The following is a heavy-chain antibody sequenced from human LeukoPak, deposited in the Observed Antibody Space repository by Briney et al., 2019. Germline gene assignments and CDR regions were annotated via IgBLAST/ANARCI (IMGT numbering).Heavy chain of an antibody. V-gene: IGHV1-46*01. CDR2: INPSGGST. Sequence: GSVRVSCKASGYTFSNYYINWVRQAPGQGLEWLGIINPSGGSTSYAQKFQGRVTVTRDTSTSTVYMELSSLRSEDTAMYYCAREGEIGYDLSDYWGQGTLVTVSS. CDR1: GYTFSNYY. J-gene: IGHJ4*02. CDR3: AREGEIGYDLSDY. D-gene: IGHD5-12*01.